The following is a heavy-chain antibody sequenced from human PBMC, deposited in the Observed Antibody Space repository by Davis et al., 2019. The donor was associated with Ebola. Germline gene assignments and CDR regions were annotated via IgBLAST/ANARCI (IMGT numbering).Heavy chain of an antibody. J-gene: IGHJ4*02. V-gene: IGHV4-59*08. Sequence: MPSETLSLTCTVSDGSISSNYWSWTRQPPGKGLVWIGYISYSGSTNCNPSLKSRVTISVDTSKDQFSLKLSSVTAADTAVYYCARGGYSGYDYFDYWGQGTLVTVSS. CDR1: DGSISSNY. D-gene: IGHD5-12*01. CDR3: ARGGYSGYDYFDY. CDR2: ISYSGST.